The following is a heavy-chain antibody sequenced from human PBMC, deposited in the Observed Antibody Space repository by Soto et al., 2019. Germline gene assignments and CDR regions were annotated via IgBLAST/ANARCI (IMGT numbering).Heavy chain of an antibody. CDR3: ARRYGYYFDY. D-gene: IGHD4-17*01. CDR1: GGSFSPNY. J-gene: IGHJ4*02. CDR2: IYYSGST. Sequence: SETLSLTCTVSGGSFSPNYWSWFRQPPGKGLEWVGYIYYSGSTNYNPSLKSRVTISVDTSKNQLSLKLSSVTAADTAVYYCARRYGYYFDYWGQGTLVTVSS. V-gene: IGHV4-59*08.